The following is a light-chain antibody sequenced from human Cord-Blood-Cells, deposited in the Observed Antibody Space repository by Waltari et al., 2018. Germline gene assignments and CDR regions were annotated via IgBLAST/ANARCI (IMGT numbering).Light chain of an antibody. CDR2: YDS. V-gene: IGLV3-21*04. J-gene: IGLJ3*02. CDR3: QVWDSSSDHWV. Sequence: SYVLTQPPSVSVAPGKTARITCGGNNIGSKSVHWYQQKPGQAPVLVIYYDSDRPSGIPERFSGSNSGNTATLTISRVEAGDEADYYCQVWDSSSDHWVFGGRTKLTVL. CDR1: NIGSKS.